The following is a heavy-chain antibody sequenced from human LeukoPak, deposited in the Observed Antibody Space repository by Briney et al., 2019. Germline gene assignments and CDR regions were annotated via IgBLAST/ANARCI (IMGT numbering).Heavy chain of an antibody. CDR2: IIPIFGTA. CDR1: GGTFSSYA. CDR3: ARGYDSRGYRFDWFDP. Sequence: GASVKVSCKASGGTFSSYAISWVRQAPGQGLEWMGGIIPIFGTANYAQKFQGRVTITTDESTSTAYMELSSLRSDDTAVYYCARGYDSRGYRFDWFDPWGQGTLVTVSS. V-gene: IGHV1-69*05. J-gene: IGHJ5*02. D-gene: IGHD3-22*01.